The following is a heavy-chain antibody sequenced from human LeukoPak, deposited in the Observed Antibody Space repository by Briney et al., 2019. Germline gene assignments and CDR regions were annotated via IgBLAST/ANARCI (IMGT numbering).Heavy chain of an antibody. J-gene: IGHJ4*02. CDR2: ISWNSGSI. CDR3: AKDMSKVGTTYDY. V-gene: IGHV3-9*01. D-gene: IGHD1-1*01. CDR1: GFTFDDYA. Sequence: SLRLSCAASGFTFDDYAMHWVRQAPGKGLEWVSGISWNSGSIGYADSVKGRFTISRDNAKNSLYLQMNSLRAEDTALYYCAKDMSKVGTTYDYWGQGTLVTVSS.